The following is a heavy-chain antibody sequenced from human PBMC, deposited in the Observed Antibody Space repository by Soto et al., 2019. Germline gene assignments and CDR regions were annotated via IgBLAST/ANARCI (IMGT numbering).Heavy chain of an antibody. CDR3: ARLDDRNYYDSSGYYRDY. CDR1: GGTFSSYA. D-gene: IGHD3-22*01. V-gene: IGHV1-69*13. CDR2: IIPIFGTA. Sequence: SVEVSCKASGGTFSSYAISWVRQAPGQGLEWMGGIIPIFGTANYAQKFQGRVTITADESTSTAYMELSSLRSEDTAVYYCARLDDRNYYDSSGYYRDYWGQGTLVTVSS. J-gene: IGHJ4*02.